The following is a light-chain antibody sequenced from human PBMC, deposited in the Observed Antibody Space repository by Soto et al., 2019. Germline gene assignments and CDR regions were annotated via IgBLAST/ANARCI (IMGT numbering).Light chain of an antibody. CDR1: SSNSGAGYD. CDR2: GNS. V-gene: IGLV1-40*01. Sequence: QSVLAPPPLVSCAPGQRFTISCTGSSSNSGAGYDVHWYQQLSGTAPKLLIYGNSNRPSGVPDRFSGSKSGTSASLAITWLQAEDEADYYCQSYDSSLSGSRVFGTGTKVTVL. J-gene: IGLJ1*01. CDR3: QSYDSSLSGSRV.